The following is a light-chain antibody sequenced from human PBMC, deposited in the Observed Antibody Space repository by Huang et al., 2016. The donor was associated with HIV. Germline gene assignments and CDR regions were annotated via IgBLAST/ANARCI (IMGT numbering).Light chain of an antibody. CDR3: QQYNNWPRT. CDR2: GAT. Sequence: EIVMTQSPATLSVSPGERATLSCRAGQSVSSSLAWYQQKPGQAPRLLIYGATTRATGIPARFSVSGSGTDFTLTISSLQSEDFVVYYCQQYNNWPRTFGQGTKVDIK. V-gene: IGKV3-15*01. CDR1: QSVSSS. J-gene: IGKJ1*01.